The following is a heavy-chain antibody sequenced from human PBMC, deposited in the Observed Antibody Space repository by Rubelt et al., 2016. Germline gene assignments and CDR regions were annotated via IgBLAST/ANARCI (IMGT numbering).Heavy chain of an antibody. CDR2: ISYDGSNK. D-gene: IGHD6-19*01. V-gene: IGHV3-30*04. CDR3: ARDGPEQWLVPEFDY. J-gene: IGHJ4*02. CDR1: GFTFSSYA. Sequence: QVQLVESGGGVVQPGRSLRLSCAASGFTFSSYAMHWVRQAPGKGLEWVAVISYDGSNKYYAASVKGRFTIASDNAKNTLYLQMNSLRAEDTAVYYCARDGPEQWLVPEFDYWGQGTLVTVSS.